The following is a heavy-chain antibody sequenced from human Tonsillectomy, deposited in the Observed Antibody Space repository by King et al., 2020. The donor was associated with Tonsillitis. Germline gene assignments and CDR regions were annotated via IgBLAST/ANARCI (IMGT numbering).Heavy chain of an antibody. CDR3: AKVDRYDFWSGYYTDY. D-gene: IGHD3-3*01. V-gene: IGHV3-23*04. CDR2: ISGSGGST. J-gene: IGHJ4*02. Sequence: VQLVVSGGGLVQPGGSLRLSCAASGFTFSSYAMSWIRQAPGKGLEWVSAISGSGGSTYYADSVKGRFTISRDNSKNTLYLQMNSLRAADTAVYYCAKVDRYDFWSGYYTDYWGQGTLVTVSS. CDR1: GFTFSSYA.